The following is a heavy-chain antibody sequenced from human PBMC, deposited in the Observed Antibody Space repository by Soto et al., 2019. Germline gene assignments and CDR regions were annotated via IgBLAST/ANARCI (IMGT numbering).Heavy chain of an antibody. Sequence: GGSLRLSCTASGFTFGDYAMSWFRQAPGKGLEWVGFIRSKAYGGTTEYAASMKDRFTISGDDSKSIAYLQMDSLKTEDIAVYYCTTDSYFTLKLVRFDYWGLGTLVTVSS. CDR1: GFTFGDYA. J-gene: IGHJ4*01. CDR3: TTDSYFTLKLVRFDY. D-gene: IGHD3-22*01. CDR2: IRSKAYGGTT. V-gene: IGHV3-49*03.